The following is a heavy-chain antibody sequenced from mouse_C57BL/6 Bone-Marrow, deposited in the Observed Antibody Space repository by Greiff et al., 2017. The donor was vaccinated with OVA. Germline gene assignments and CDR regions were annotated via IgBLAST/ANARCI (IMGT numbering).Heavy chain of an antibody. D-gene: IGHD1-1*01. J-gene: IGHJ1*03. CDR3: TPITTVPYWYFDV. V-gene: IGHV14-4*01. Sequence: EVQGVESGAELVRPGASVKLSCTASGFNIKDDYMHWVKQRPEQGLEWIGWIDPENGDNEYASKFQGKATITADTSSNTAYLKLSSLTSEDTAVYYCTPITTVPYWYFDVWGTGTTVTVSS. CDR1: GFNIKDDY. CDR2: IDPENGDN.